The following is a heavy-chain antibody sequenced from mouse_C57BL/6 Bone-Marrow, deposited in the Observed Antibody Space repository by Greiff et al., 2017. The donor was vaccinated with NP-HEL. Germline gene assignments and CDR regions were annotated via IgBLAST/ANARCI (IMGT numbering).Heavy chain of an antibody. CDR3: ARYAYYYAMDY. CDR2: IYPSSGNT. CDR1: GYTFTSYG. D-gene: IGHD6-5*01. J-gene: IGHJ4*01. V-gene: IGHV1-81*01. Sequence: VHLVESGAELARPGASVKLSCKASGYTFTSYGISWVKQRTGQGLEWIGEIYPSSGNTYYNEKFKGKATLTADKSSSTAYMELRSLTSEDSAVYFCARYAYYYAMDYWGQGTSVTVSS.